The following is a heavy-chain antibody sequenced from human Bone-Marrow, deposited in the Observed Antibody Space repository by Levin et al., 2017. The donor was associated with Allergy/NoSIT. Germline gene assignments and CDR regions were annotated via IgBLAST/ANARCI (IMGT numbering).Heavy chain of an antibody. CDR1: GFTFSGSA. CDR2: IRSKANSYAT. Sequence: LSLTCAASGFTFSGSAMHWVRQASGKGLEWVGRIRSKANSYATAYAASVKGRFTISRDDSKNTAYLQMNSLKTEDTAVYYCTRLTNSGSYGGTDYWGQGTLVTVSS. J-gene: IGHJ4*02. CDR3: TRLTNSGSYGGTDY. D-gene: IGHD1-26*01. V-gene: IGHV3-73*01.